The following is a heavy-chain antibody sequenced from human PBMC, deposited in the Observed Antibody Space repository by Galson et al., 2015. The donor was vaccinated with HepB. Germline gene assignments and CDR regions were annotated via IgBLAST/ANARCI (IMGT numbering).Heavy chain of an antibody. CDR1: GFSITTAGVG. Sequence: PALVKPTQTLTLTCTLSGFSITTAGVGVGWIRQPPGRALEWLGIIYWDDDKHYSPTLKNSVAITKDTSKNLVVLTMTNMDPIDTGTYFCAHRPLTFRYDAGGYWNYFDAWGPGMLVTVSS. CDR2: IYWDDDK. CDR3: AHRPLTFRYDAGGYWNYFDA. V-gene: IGHV2-5*02. D-gene: IGHD3-22*01. J-gene: IGHJ4*02.